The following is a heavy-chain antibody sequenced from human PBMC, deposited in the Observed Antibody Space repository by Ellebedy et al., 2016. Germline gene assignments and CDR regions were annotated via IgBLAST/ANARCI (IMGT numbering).Heavy chain of an antibody. CDR1: GFTFSTYG. D-gene: IGHD6-19*01. CDR2: IWADGSNR. Sequence: GGSLRLSCAASGFTFSTYGMHWVRQAPGKGLEWVAYIWADGSNRYYADSVQGRFTISRDNYNNTLFLQMDSLRDEDTAVYYCAGPRYSTGFYYFDYWGQGTLVTVSS. CDR3: AGPRYSTGFYYFDY. V-gene: IGHV3-30*02. J-gene: IGHJ4*02.